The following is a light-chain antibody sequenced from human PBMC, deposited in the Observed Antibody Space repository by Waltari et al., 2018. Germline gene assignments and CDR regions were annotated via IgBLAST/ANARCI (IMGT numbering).Light chain of an antibody. Sequence: QSVLTQPPSASGTPGQRVSISCSGSSSNIGGNYVYWYLQVPGTAPKLLIYNNNARPSGVSDRFARSKSGTSASLAISGLRSEDEADYYCAAWDDSLGGLVFGGGTKVTVL. CDR3: AAWDDSLGGLV. V-gene: IGLV1-47*01. CDR1: SSNIGGNY. CDR2: NNN. J-gene: IGLJ2*01.